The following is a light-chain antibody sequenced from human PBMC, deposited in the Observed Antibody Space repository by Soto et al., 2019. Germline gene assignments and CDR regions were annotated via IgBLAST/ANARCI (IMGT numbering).Light chain of an antibody. V-gene: IGKV3-20*01. CDR3: QQYGSSPIT. J-gene: IGKJ5*01. CDR1: QYITIY. CDR2: GAS. Sequence: EIVLTQSPATLSLSPGERATLSCRASQYITIYLAWYQQKPGQAPRLLISGASSRATGIPDRFSGSGSGTDFTLTSSRLEPEDFAVYYCQQYGSSPITFGQGTRLEI.